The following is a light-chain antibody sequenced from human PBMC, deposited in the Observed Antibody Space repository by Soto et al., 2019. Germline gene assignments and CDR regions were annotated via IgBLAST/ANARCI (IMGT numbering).Light chain of an antibody. CDR2: DAS. CDR3: QQRSDWPWT. Sequence: EIVLTQSPGTLSLSPGERATLSCRASQSVSGYLAWYQQKPGQAPRLLIYDASNRATGIPARFSGSGSGTEFTLTISSLEPEDFAIYYCQQRSDWPWTFGQGTKVEIK. J-gene: IGKJ1*01. CDR1: QSVSGY. V-gene: IGKV3-11*01.